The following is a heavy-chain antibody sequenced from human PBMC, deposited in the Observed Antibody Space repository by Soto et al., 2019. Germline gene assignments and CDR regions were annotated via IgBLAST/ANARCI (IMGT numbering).Heavy chain of an antibody. CDR1: GYTLTSYY. Sequence: ASVKVSCKAPGYTLTSYYMHWVRQAPGQGLEWMGIINPSGGSTNYAQKFQGRVTMTRDTSTSTVYMDLSSLQTEDAGVYYCSHAPGRRGYYGMDVWGQGTTVTVSS. D-gene: IGHD3-10*01. CDR3: SHAPGRRGYYGMDV. CDR2: INPSGGST. V-gene: IGHV1-46*01. J-gene: IGHJ6*02.